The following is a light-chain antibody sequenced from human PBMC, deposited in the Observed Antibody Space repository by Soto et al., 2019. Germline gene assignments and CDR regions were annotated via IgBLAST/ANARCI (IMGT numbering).Light chain of an antibody. J-gene: IGKJ4*01. Sequence: DIVMTQSPLSLPVTPGEPASISCRSSQSLLHSNGYNYLDWYLQKPGQSPQLLIYLGSNRSSGVPDRFSGSGSGTDFTLTISSLQPEDFATYYCQQYNSYPLTFGGGTKVDIK. V-gene: IGKV2-28*01. CDR1: QSLLHSNGYNY. CDR2: LGS. CDR3: QQYNSYPLT.